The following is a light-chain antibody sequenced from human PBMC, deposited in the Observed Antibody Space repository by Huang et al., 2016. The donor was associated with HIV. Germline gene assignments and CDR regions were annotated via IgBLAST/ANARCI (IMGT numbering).Light chain of an antibody. V-gene: IGKV4-1*01. CDR2: WAS. CDR1: QTILHDSDSRNY. Sequence: DIVMTQSPDSLAVSLGERATINGKSSQTILHDSDSRNYLAWYQQNPGQPPKLLIHWASIRKSVVPDRFIGSGSGTDFTLTFSSLQADDVAVYYCQQYYSSPFTFGPGTNVDI. J-gene: IGKJ3*01. CDR3: QQYYSSPFT.